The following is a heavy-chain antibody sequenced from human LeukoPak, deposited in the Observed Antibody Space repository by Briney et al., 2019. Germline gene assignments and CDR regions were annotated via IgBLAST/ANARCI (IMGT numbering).Heavy chain of an antibody. V-gene: IGHV1-18*04. CDR2: ISGYNGYT. CDR3: ARDGVGADWYFDY. J-gene: IGHJ4*02. D-gene: IGHD1-26*01. Sequence: GASVKVSCKASGYTFTGYYMHWVRQAPGQGLEWIGWISGYNGYTIYAQKVQGRVTMTTDTSTSTTYMELSSLRSEDTAVYYCARDGVGADWYFDYWGQGTLVTVSS. CDR1: GYTFTGYY.